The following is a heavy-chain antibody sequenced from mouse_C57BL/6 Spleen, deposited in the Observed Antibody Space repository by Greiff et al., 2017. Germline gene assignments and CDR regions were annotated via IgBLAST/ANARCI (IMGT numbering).Heavy chain of an antibody. CDR3: DKHGHYYGSSYWYFEV. D-gene: IGHD1-1*01. CDR1: GFSLTSYG. CDR2: IWGGGST. Sequence: VQLVESGPGLVAPSQSLSITCTVSGFSLTSYGVDWVRQPPGKGLEWLGVIWGGGSTNYNSALMSRLSISKDNSKSQVFLKRNRLRTDDTAMYYCDKHGHYYGSSYWYFEVWGTGTTVTVSS. J-gene: IGHJ1*03. V-gene: IGHV2-9*01.